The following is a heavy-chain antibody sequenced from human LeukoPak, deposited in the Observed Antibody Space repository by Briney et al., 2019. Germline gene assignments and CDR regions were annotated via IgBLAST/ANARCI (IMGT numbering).Heavy chain of an antibody. CDR1: GGSISSYY. CDR2: IYYSGST. V-gene: IGHV4-59*12. J-gene: IGHJ4*02. Sequence: SETLSLTCTVSGGSISSYYWSWIRQPPGKGLEWIGYIYYSGSTNYNPSLKSRVTISVDTSKNQFSLKLSSVTAADTAVYYCARDEYSSSWYFAYWGQGTLVTVSS. CDR3: ARDEYSSSWYFAY. D-gene: IGHD6-13*01.